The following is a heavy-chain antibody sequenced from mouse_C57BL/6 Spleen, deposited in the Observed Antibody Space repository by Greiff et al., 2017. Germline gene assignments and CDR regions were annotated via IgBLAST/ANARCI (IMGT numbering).Heavy chain of an antibody. V-gene: IGHV1-18*01. CDR3: ARISWAWFAY. J-gene: IGHJ3*01. CDR1: GFTFTDYN. Sequence: VQLKQSGPELVKPGASVKIPCKASGFTFTDYNMDWVKQSHGKSLEWIGDINPNNGGTIYNQKFKGKATLTVDKSSSTAYMELRSLTSEDTAVYYCARISWAWFAYWGQGTLVTVSA. D-gene: IGHD4-1*01. CDR2: INPNNGGT.